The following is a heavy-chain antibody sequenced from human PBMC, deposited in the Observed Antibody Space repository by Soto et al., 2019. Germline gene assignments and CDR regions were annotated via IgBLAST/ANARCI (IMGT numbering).Heavy chain of an antibody. Sequence: SETLSLTCAVYGRSFNGYYWSWIRQPPGKGLEWIGEINYSGGTNYNPSFKRRVTISADRTKNQFSLKLSSVTAADTAVYYWARALRGYYYYGMDVWGQGTTVTV. CDR2: INYSGGT. CDR1: GRSFNGYY. V-gene: IGHV4-34*01. J-gene: IGHJ6*01. CDR3: ARALRGYYYYGMDV. D-gene: IGHD5-12*01.